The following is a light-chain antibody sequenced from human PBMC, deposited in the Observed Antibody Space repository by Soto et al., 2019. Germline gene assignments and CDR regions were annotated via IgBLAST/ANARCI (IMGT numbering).Light chain of an antibody. CDR3: QQYNNWPPWT. CDR2: GAS. J-gene: IGKJ1*01. V-gene: IGKV3-15*01. Sequence: EIVLTQSPATLSVSPGERVTLSCRASQTVFSNLAWYQQKPGQAPRLLIYGASTRATGIPARFSGSGSGTEFTLTISSLQSEDFAVYYCQQYNNWPPWTFGQGTKVDIK. CDR1: QTVFSN.